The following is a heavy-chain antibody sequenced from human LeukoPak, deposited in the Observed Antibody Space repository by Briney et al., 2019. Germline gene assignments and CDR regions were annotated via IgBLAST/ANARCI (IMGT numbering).Heavy chain of an antibody. CDR2: IYSGGST. J-gene: IGHJ4*02. CDR1: GFSFSDAW. V-gene: IGHV3-53*01. CDR3: ARESDYGDYEDY. Sequence: GGSLRLSCAASGFSFSDAWMNWVRQAPGKGLEWVSVIYSGGSTYYADSVKGRFTISRDNSKNTLYLQMNSLRAEDTAVYYCARESDYGDYEDYWGQGTLVTVSS. D-gene: IGHD4-17*01.